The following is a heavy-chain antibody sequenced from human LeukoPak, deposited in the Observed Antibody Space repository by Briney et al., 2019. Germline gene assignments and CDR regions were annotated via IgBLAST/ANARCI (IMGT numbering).Heavy chain of an antibody. D-gene: IGHD5-18*01. CDR1: GFTFSLYW. J-gene: IGHJ5*02. V-gene: IGHV3-7*01. Sequence: GGSLRLSCAASGFTFSLYWMSWARQAPGKGLEWVANIRQDGNEIYYVDSVKGRFTISRDNAKNSLYLQMNSLRVEDTAVYYCARDPDTTMGNPGFDPWGQGTLVTVSS. CDR2: IRQDGNEI. CDR3: ARDPDTTMGNPGFDP.